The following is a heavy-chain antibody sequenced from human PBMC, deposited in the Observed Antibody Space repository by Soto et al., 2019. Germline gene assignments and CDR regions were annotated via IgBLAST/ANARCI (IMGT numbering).Heavy chain of an antibody. J-gene: IGHJ4*02. CDR2: ISYGGSNK. CDR3: AKDYYYDSSGYSDV. CDR1: GFTFSSYG. D-gene: IGHD3-22*01. V-gene: IGHV3-30*18. Sequence: PGGSLRLSCAASGFTFSSYGMHWVRQAPGKGLEWVAVISYGGSNKYYADSVKGRFTISRDNSKNTLYLQMNSLRAEDTAVYYCAKDYYYDSSGYSDVWGQGTLVTVSS.